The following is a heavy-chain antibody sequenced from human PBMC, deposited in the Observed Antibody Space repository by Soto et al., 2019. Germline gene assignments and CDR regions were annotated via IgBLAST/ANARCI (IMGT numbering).Heavy chain of an antibody. V-gene: IGHV3-64*01. CDR3: ARRARPDFYYMDV. D-gene: IGHD6-6*01. Sequence: EVQLSESGGGLAQPGGSLRLSCAASGFTLSGYAMDWVRQAPGKVLEYVSGISSNGVGTYYANSVQGRFTISRDNSKNTVYLQIGSLRPDDMAVYYCARRARPDFYYMDVWGKGTTVTVSS. J-gene: IGHJ6*03. CDR2: ISSNGVGT. CDR1: GFTLSGYA.